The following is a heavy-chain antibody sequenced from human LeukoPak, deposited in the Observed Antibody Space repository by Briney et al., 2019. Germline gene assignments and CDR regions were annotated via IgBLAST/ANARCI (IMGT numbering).Heavy chain of an antibody. D-gene: IGHD6-6*01. Sequence: SETLSLTCTVSGGSISTYYWSWIRRPPGKGLEWIAYIHASGPTNYNPSLKSRITISVDTSKNQFSLKLSSVTAADTAVYYCAKHDAGIAARPFDNWGQGTLVTVSS. V-gene: IGHV4-4*09. CDR2: IHASGPT. J-gene: IGHJ4*02. CDR3: AKHDAGIAARPFDN. CDR1: GGSISTYY.